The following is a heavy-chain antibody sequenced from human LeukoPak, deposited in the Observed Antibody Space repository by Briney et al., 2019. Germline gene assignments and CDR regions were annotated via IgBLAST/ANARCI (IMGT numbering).Heavy chain of an antibody. CDR2: IYYSGST. J-gene: IGHJ5*02. D-gene: IGHD2-15*01. CDR3: ARNYVKDTAVVVADTNNCFDP. CDR1: GGSIRSYY. Sequence: SETLSLTCTVSGGSIRSYYWSWIRQPPGKGLEWIGYIYYSGSTNYNPSLKSRVTISVDTSKNQFSLKLSFVTAADTAVYYCARNYVKDTAVVVADTNNCFDPWGQGTLVTVSS. V-gene: IGHV4-59*12.